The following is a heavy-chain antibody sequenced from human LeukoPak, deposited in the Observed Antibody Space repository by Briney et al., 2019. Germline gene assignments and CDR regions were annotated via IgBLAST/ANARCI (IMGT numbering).Heavy chain of an antibody. Sequence: RASVKVSCKGSGYSFTGYYLHWVRQAPGQGLEWMGWVNPNTGGAYSAQNFQGRVTMTSDTSATTTYMEVRRLTPDDTAVYYCARVRFGPGDSSGSFDPWGQGTLVTVSS. D-gene: IGHD3-22*01. CDR1: GYSFTGYY. CDR2: VNPNTGGA. J-gene: IGHJ5*02. CDR3: ARVRFGPGDSSGSFDP. V-gene: IGHV1-2*02.